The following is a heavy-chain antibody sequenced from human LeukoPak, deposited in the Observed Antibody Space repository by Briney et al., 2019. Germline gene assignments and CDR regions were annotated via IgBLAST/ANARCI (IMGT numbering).Heavy chain of an antibody. CDR2: MNPKRGNT. CDR1: GYTFTSYD. Sequence: GASVTVSCKASGYTFTSYDINWVRQAPGEGVEWMGWMNPKRGNTVYAQKFQGRVTMTRNTSISTAYMELSSLRSEDTAVYYCARGRAGYYDILTAYYKRGDNWFDPWGQGTLVTVSS. CDR3: ARGRAGYYDILTAYYKRGDNWFDP. D-gene: IGHD3-9*01. V-gene: IGHV1-8*01. J-gene: IGHJ5*02.